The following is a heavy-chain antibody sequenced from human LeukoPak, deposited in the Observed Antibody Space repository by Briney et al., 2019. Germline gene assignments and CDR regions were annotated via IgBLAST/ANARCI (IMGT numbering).Heavy chain of an antibody. CDR1: EFIVSSYY. V-gene: IGHV3-66*01. CDR3: ASRYSSGRAFDY. J-gene: IGHJ4*02. CDR2: IYSGGGT. D-gene: IGHD6-19*01. Sequence: GGSLRLSCAASEFIVSSYYMSWVRQAPGKGLEWVSVIYSGGGTYYADSVKGRFTISRDNSKNTLYLQMNSLRAEDTAVYYCASRYSSGRAFDYWGQGTLATVSS.